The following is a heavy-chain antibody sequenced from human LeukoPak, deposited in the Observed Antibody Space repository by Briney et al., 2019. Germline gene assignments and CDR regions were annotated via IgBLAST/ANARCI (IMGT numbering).Heavy chain of an antibody. Sequence: GASVKVSCKASGDTFSSDAISWVRQAPGQGLEWMGGIIPIFGTANYAQKFQGRVTITADESTSTAYMELSSLRSEDTAVYYCARENGDYAYFDYWGQGTLVTVSS. D-gene: IGHD4-17*01. CDR1: GDTFSSDA. J-gene: IGHJ4*02. V-gene: IGHV1-69*13. CDR2: IIPIFGTA. CDR3: ARENGDYAYFDY.